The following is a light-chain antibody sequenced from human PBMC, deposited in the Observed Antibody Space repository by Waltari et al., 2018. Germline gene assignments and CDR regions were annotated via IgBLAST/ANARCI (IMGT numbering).Light chain of an antibody. Sequence: EIVMTPFPATLSLSPGDRATLPCRASQSGNANLAWYQQKPGQAPRLLIYGVSFRATGIPARFSGSGSGTDFTLTISSLQSEDFATYYCQHYNNWPLTFGGGTKVEIK. V-gene: IGKV3-15*01. CDR1: QSGNAN. CDR3: QHYNNWPLT. J-gene: IGKJ4*01. CDR2: GVS.